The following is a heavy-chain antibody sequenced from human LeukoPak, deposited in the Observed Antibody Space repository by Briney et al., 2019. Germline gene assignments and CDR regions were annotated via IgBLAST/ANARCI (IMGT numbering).Heavy chain of an antibody. J-gene: IGHJ4*02. CDR3: AKGSYYYDSADYFDY. CDR2: LSGSGGNT. CDR1: GFTFSSYA. V-gene: IGHV3-23*01. D-gene: IGHD3-22*01. Sequence: GGSLRLSWAASGFTFSSYAMSWARQARGKGLGWVSTLSGSGGNTYYADSVKGRVTISRDNSKNTLYLQMNSLRAEDTAVYHCAKGSYYYDSADYFDYWGQGTLVTVSS.